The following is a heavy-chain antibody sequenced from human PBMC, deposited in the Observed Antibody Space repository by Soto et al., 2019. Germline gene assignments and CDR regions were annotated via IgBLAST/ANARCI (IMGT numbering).Heavy chain of an antibody. J-gene: IGHJ4*02. CDR2: IIPILGIA. CDR1: GGTFSSYT. CDR3: AGNLGYCSGGSCPTHY. Sequence: ASVKVSCKASGGTFSSYTISWVRQAPGQGLEWMGRIIPILGIANYAQKFQGRVTITADKSTSTAYMELSSLRSEDTAVYYCAGNLGYCSGGSCPTHYWGQGTLVTVSS. V-gene: IGHV1-69*02. D-gene: IGHD2-15*01.